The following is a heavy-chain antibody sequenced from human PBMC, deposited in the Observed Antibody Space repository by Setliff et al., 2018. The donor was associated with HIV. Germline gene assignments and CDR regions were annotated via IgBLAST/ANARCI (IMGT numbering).Heavy chain of an antibody. D-gene: IGHD5-18*01. V-gene: IGHV4-59*08. Sequence: SETLSLTCSVSGGSISSYYWSWIRQPPGKGLEWIGYIYYSGSTNYNPSLESRVTISVDTSKNQFSLKLSSVTAADTAMYYCARHWGYSYGIDYWGQGIPVTVAS. J-gene: IGHJ4*02. CDR2: IYYSGST. CDR1: GGSISSYY. CDR3: ARHWGYSYGIDY.